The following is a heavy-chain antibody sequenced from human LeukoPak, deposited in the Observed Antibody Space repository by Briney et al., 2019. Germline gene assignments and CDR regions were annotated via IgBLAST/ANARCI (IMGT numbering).Heavy chain of an antibody. D-gene: IGHD3-10*02. V-gene: IGHV5-51*01. CDR2: IYPGDSDT. Sequence: GESLKISCKGSGYSFTNYWIGWVRQMPGKGLEWMGIIYPGDSDTRYSPSFEGQVIISADKSINTAYLQWSSLKASDTAIYYCARHSGPAFVRGDNWFDPWGQGTLVTVSS. J-gene: IGHJ5*02. CDR3: ARHSGPAFVRGDNWFDP. CDR1: GYSFTNYW.